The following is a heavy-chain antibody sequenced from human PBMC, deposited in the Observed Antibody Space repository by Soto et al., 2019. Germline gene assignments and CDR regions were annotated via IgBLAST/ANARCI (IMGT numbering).Heavy chain of an antibody. D-gene: IGHD2-15*01. Sequence: PGGSLRLSCAASGFTFNSYAMHWVRQAPGKGLEYVSAVSSNGGSTYYADSMKGRFTISRDNSKNTLYLQMSSLRAEDTAVYYCAKDHISGLYYFDCWGQGTLVTVSS. V-gene: IGHV3-64D*06. CDR1: GFTFNSYA. CDR2: VSSNGGST. J-gene: IGHJ4*02. CDR3: AKDHISGLYYFDC.